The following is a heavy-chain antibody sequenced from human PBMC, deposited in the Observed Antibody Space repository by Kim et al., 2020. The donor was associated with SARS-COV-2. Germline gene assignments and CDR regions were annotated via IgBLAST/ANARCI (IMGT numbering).Heavy chain of an antibody. CDR2: FDPEDGET. Sequence: ASVKVSCKVSGYTLTELSMHWVRQAPGKGLEWMGGFDPEDGETIYAQKFQGRVTMTEDTSTDTAYMELSSLRSEDTAVYYCATLPHLWFGVRIDYWGQGTLVTVSS. J-gene: IGHJ4*02. CDR3: ATLPHLWFGVRIDY. D-gene: IGHD3-10*01. CDR1: GYTLTELS. V-gene: IGHV1-24*01.